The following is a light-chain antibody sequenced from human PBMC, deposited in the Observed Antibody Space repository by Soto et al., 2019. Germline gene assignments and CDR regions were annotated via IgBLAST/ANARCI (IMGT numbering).Light chain of an antibody. CDR2: DVI. J-gene: IGLJ2*01. V-gene: IGLV2-14*03. CDR3: SSYSGSSTLVV. Sequence: QSALTQPASVSGSPGQSITISCTGTSSDVGGYNFVSWYQHHPGEAPKLMIYDVINRPSGVSNRFSGSKSGNTASLTISGLQAEDEADYYCSSYSGSSTLVVFGGGTKVTVL. CDR1: SSDVGGYNF.